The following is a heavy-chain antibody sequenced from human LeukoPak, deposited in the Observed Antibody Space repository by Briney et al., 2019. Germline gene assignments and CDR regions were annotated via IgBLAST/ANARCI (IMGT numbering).Heavy chain of an antibody. Sequence: GGSLRLSCAASGFTFSSYDMHWVRQATGKGLEWVSAIGTAGDTYYPGSVKGRFTISRENAKNSLYLQMNSLRAGDTAVYYCARASIFYGVLTYYYYGMDVWGQGTTVTVSS. CDR3: ARASIFYGVLTYYYYGMDV. CDR1: GFTFSSYD. J-gene: IGHJ6*02. CDR2: IGTAGDT. D-gene: IGHD4-17*01. V-gene: IGHV3-13*01.